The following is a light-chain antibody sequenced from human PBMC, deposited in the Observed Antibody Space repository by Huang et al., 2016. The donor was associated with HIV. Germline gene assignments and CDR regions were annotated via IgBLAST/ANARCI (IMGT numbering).Light chain of an antibody. CDR3: QQYYITSWT. V-gene: IGKV1-NL1*01. CDR1: QGISNS. Sequence: DIQMTQSPSSLSASVGDRVTITCRASQGISNSLAWYQQKPGKAPKLLLYAASRLESGVPSRFSGRGSGAYYTLTISSLQPEDFATYYCQQYYITSWTFGQGTKVEIK. J-gene: IGKJ1*01. CDR2: AAS.